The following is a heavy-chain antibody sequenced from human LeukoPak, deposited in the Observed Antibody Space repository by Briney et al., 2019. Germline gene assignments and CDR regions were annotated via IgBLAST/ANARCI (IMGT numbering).Heavy chain of an antibody. CDR3: ARDFLGSRDHDAFDI. CDR1: GFTFSSYE. J-gene: IGHJ3*02. Sequence: GGSLRLSCAASGFTFSSYEMNWVRQAPGKGLEWVPYISSSGSTIHYADSVKGRFTISRDNAKNSLYLQMNSLRAEDTAVYYCARDFLGSRDHDAFDIWGQGTMVTVSS. D-gene: IGHD3-3*01. V-gene: IGHV3-48*03. CDR2: ISSSGSTI.